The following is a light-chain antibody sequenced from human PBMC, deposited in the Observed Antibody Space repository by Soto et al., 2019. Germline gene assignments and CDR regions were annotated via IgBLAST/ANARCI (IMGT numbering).Light chain of an antibody. CDR2: KAS. J-gene: IGKJ1*01. V-gene: IGKV1-5*03. CDR3: LQQNSYPWT. Sequence: DIQMTQSPSTLSASVGDRVTITCRASQTISSWLAWYQQKPGRAPKLLIYKASSLESGVPSRFSGSGSGTEFTLTISSLQPEDFSTYYCLQQNSYPWTFGQGTKVDIK. CDR1: QTISSW.